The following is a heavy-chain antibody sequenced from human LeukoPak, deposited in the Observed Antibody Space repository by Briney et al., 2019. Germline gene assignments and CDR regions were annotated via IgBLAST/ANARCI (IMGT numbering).Heavy chain of an antibody. V-gene: IGHV3-9*01. CDR1: GFTFDDYA. D-gene: IGHD3-10*01. Sequence: PGGPLRLSCAASGFTFDDYAMHWVRQAPGKGLERVSSISWNSGSIGYADSVKGRFSISRDNAKNSLYLQMNSLRAEDTALYYCAKDRDYYGSGTDAFDIWGQGTMVTVSS. CDR2: ISWNSGSI. CDR3: AKDRDYYGSGTDAFDI. J-gene: IGHJ3*02.